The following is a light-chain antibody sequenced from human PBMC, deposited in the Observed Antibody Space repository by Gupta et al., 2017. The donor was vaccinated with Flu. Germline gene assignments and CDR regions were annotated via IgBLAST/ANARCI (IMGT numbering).Light chain of an antibody. CDR1: QSVSSY. Sequence: EIVLTQSPATLSLSPGERATLSCRASQSVSSYLAWYQQKPGQAPRLLIYDASNSATGIPARFSGSGSGTDFTLTISSLEPEDFAVYYCQQRSNWPLFTFGPGTKVEIK. CDR3: QQRSNWPLFT. V-gene: IGKV3-11*01. J-gene: IGKJ3*01. CDR2: DAS.